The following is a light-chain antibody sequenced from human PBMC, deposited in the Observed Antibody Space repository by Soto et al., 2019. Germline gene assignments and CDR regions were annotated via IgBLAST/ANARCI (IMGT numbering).Light chain of an antibody. CDR1: SSDVGAYDF. Sequence: QSVLTQPPSASGSPGQSVTLSCTGISSDVGAYDFVSWYQQHPGKAPKLVIFEVSKRPSGVPDRFSGSKSGNTASLTVSGLQAEDEADYYCSSYAGSNDFVFGTGTKVTVL. V-gene: IGLV2-8*01. J-gene: IGLJ1*01. CDR3: SSYAGSNDFV. CDR2: EVS.